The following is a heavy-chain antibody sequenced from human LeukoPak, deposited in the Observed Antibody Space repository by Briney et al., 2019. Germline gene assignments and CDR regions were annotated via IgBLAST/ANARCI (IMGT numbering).Heavy chain of an antibody. D-gene: IGHD3-10*01. J-gene: IGHJ3*02. Sequence: PGGSLRLSCAASGFTFSSYGIHWVRQAPGKGLEWVAVIWYNGSNKYYADSVKGRFTISRDNSKNTLYLQMNSLRAEDTAVYYCAKGGSYGSGSYKRGAFDIWGQGTMVTVSS. V-gene: IGHV3-33*06. CDR1: GFTFSSYG. CDR3: AKGGSYGSGSYKRGAFDI. CDR2: IWYNGSNK.